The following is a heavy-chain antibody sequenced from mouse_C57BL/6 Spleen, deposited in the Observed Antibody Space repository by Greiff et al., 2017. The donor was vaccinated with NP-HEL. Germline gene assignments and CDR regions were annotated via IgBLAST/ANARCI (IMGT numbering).Heavy chain of an antibody. CDR1: GYTFTDYY. Sequence: EVQLQQSGPELVKPGASVKISCKASGYTFTDYYMNWVKQSHGKSLEWIGDINPNNGGTSYNQKFKGKATLTVDKSSSTAYMELRSLTSEDSAVYYCARSYDLYAMDYWGQGTSVTVSS. V-gene: IGHV1-26*01. CDR2: INPNNGGT. D-gene: IGHD2-3*01. CDR3: ARSYDLYAMDY. J-gene: IGHJ4*01.